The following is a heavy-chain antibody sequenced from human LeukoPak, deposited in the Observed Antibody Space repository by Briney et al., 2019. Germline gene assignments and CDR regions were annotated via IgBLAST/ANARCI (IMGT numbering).Heavy chain of an antibody. CDR1: GFTFNNYA. CDR2: TSGSGGST. J-gene: IGHJ5*02. CDR3: AKDRAAPATPYNWFDP. Sequence: GGSLRLSCAASGFTFNNYAMSWVRQAPAKGLEWVSTTSGSGGSTYYADSVKGRFTIPIDNSRTTLYLQMNSLRAEDTAVYYCAKDRAAPATPYNWFDPWGQGTLVTVSS. V-gene: IGHV3-23*01. D-gene: IGHD6-13*01.